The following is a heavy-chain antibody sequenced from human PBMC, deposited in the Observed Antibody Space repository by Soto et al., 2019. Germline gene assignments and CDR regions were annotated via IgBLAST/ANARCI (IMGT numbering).Heavy chain of an antibody. CDR2: IIPIFGTA. V-gene: IGHV1-69*06. CDR1: GGTFSSYA. CDR3: AREGYSGSCYTHGMDV. D-gene: IGHD1-26*01. Sequence: GASVKVSCKASGGTFSSYAISWVRQAPGQGLEWMGGIIPIFGTANYAQKFQGRVTITADKSTSTAYMELSSLRSEDTAVYYWAREGYSGSCYTHGMDVWGQGTTVTVSS. J-gene: IGHJ6*02.